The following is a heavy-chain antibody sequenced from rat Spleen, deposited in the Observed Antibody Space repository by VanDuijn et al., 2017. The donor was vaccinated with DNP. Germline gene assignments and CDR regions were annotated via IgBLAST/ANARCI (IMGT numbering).Heavy chain of an antibody. D-gene: IGHD1-10*01. J-gene: IGHJ2*01. V-gene: IGHV5-46*01. CDR2: ISTSGGNT. Sequence: EVQLVESGGGLVQPGRSMKLSCAASGFTFSSFPMAWVRQAPTKGLEWVASISTSGGNTYYRDSVKGRFTVSRDNARGILYLQMNSLTSEDTAMYFCATITTTDYWGQGVMVTVSS. CDR3: ATITTTDY. CDR1: GFTFSSFP.